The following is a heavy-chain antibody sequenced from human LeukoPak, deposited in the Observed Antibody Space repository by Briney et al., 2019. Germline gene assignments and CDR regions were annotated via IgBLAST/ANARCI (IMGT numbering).Heavy chain of an antibody. CDR2: INSDGSST. CDR3: ARRDNYDY. CDR1: GFTLSGNW. V-gene: IGHV3-74*01. D-gene: IGHD2-15*01. Sequence: PGASLRLSCAASGFTLSGNWMHWVRQAPGKGLVWVSRINSDGSSTSYADSVKGRFTISRDNAKNALYLQMNSLRAEDTAVYYCARRDNYDYWGQGTLVTVYS. J-gene: IGHJ4*02.